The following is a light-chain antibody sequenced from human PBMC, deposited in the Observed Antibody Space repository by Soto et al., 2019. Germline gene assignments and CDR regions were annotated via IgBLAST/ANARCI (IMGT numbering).Light chain of an antibody. CDR1: SSNIGAGYD. V-gene: IGLV1-40*01. CDR2: GNN. CDR3: QSYDSSLSGWV. Sequence: QSVLTQPPSVSGAPGQRVTISCTGSSSNIGAGYDVKWYQQLPGTAPRLLIFGNNNRPSGVPDRFSVSKSGTSASLAFTGLQAEDEADYYCQSYDSSLSGWVFGGGNKLTVL. J-gene: IGLJ3*02.